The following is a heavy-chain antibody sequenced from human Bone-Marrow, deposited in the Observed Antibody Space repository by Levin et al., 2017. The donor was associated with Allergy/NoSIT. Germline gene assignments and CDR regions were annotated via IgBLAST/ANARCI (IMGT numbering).Heavy chain of an antibody. Sequence: GASVKVSCKASGYTFTNYYMHWVRQAPGQGLEWMGVINPSGGSTSYPQKFQGRVTMTSDTSTSTVYMELGSLRSEDTAVYYCGRINRLLQPNLDIWGQGTMVTVSS. CDR1: GYTFTNYY. V-gene: IGHV1-46*03. D-gene: IGHD2-8*01. CDR3: GRINRLLQPNLDI. J-gene: IGHJ3*02. CDR2: INPSGGST.